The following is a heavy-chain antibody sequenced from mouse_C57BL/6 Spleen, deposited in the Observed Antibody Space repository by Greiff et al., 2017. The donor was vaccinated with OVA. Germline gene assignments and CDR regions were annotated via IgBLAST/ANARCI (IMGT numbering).Heavy chain of an antibody. Sequence: QVQLQQPGAELVMPGASVKLSCKASGYTFTSYWMHWVKQRPGQGLEWIGEIDPSDSYTNYNQKFKGKSTLTVDKSSSTAYMQLSSLTSEDSAVYYCARRGHWYFDVWGTGTTVTVSS. CDR1: GYTFTSYW. V-gene: IGHV1-69*01. CDR2: IDPSDSYT. J-gene: IGHJ1*03. CDR3: ARRGHWYFDV.